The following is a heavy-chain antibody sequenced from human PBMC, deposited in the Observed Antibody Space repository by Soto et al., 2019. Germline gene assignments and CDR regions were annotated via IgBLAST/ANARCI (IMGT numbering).Heavy chain of an antibody. V-gene: IGHV3-9*01. CDR1: GFTFDDYA. J-gene: IGHJ4*02. D-gene: IGHD5-18*01. CDR2: ISWNSGSI. Sequence: EVQLVESGGGLVQPGRSLRLSCAASGFTFDDYAMHWVRQAPGKGLEWVSGISWNSGSIGYADSVKGRFTISRDNAKNSLYLQMNSLRAEDTALYYCVTAPRLGYWGQGTLVTVSS. CDR3: VTAPRLGY.